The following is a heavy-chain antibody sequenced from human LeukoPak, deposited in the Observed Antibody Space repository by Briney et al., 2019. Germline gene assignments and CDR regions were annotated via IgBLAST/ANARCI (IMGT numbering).Heavy chain of an antibody. D-gene: IGHD3-22*01. CDR2: IGTYGGDT. V-gene: IGHV1-18*01. J-gene: IGHJ5*01. Sequence: GASVKVSCKATSRISWVRQAPVQGLEWMGWIGTYGGDTYYAQKFQGRITVTTDTSTSTVYMELRNLRSDDTAVYYCARDLWNFYDDSGYNRDFDSWGQGTLVTVSS. CDR1: TSR. CDR3: ARDLWNFYDDSGYNRDFDS.